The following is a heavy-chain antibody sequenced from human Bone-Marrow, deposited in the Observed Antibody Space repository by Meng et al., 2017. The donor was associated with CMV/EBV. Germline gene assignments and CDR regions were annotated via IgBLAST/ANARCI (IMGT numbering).Heavy chain of an antibody. CDR1: GFTFSSYG. D-gene: IGHD5-18*01. J-gene: IGHJ6*02. V-gene: IGHV3-30*02. CDR2: IRYDGSNK. Sequence: GESLKISCAASGFTFSSYGMHWVRQAPGKGLEWVAFIRYDGSNKYYADSVKGRFTISRDNSKNTLYLQMNSLRAEDTAVYYCAKDGGYSDVSYYYYYGMDVWGQGTTVTVSS. CDR3: AKDGGYSDVSYYYYYGMDV.